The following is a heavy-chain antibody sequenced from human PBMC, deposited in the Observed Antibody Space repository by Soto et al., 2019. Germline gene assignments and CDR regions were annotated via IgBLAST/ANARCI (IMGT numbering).Heavy chain of an antibody. CDR2: IDEYGSTI. J-gene: IGHJ4*02. D-gene: IGHD3-10*01. V-gene: IGHV3-74*01. CDR1: GFTFSSYW. CDR3: TRDIGGKGAY. Sequence: EVQLVESGGGLVQPGGSMRLSCAASGFTFSSYWMHWVRQVPGKGLLWVSRIDEYGSTINYADSVKGRFTISRDNARNTLYLEMNSLRAEDTALYYCTRDIGGKGAYWGPGTLVTVSS.